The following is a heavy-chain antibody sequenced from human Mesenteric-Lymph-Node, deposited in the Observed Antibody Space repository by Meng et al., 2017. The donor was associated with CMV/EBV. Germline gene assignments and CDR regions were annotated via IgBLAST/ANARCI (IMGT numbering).Heavy chain of an antibody. CDR3: ARDFDLTFDY. J-gene: IGHJ4*02. CDR1: GYTFTSYD. D-gene: IGHD3-9*01. Sequence: SCKASGYTFTSYDINWVRQAPGQRLEWMGWINAGNGNTKYSQKFQGRVTITRDTSASTAYMELSSLRSEDTAVYYCARDFDLTFDYWGQGTLVTVSS. CDR2: INAGNGNT. V-gene: IGHV1-3*01.